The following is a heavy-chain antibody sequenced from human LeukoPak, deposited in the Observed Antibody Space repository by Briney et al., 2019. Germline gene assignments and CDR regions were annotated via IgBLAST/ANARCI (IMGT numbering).Heavy chain of an antibody. D-gene: IGHD2-2*01. J-gene: IGHJ6*02. CDR2: ISYDGSNK. V-gene: IGHV3-30*18. CDR1: GFTFSSYV. CDR3: AKDLRGYCSSTSCHYGMDV. Sequence: PGGSLRLSCAASGFTFSSYVMHWVRQAPGKGLEWVAGISYDGSNKYYADSVKGRFTISRDNSKNTLYLQMNSLRAEDTAVYYCAKDLRGYCSSTSCHYGMDVWGQGTTVTVSS.